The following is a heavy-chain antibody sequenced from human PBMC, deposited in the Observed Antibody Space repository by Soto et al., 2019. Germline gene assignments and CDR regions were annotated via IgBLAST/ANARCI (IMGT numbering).Heavy chain of an antibody. D-gene: IGHD2-21*02. V-gene: IGHV3-30*04. CDR3: ARRLTTTVTAMGY. J-gene: IGHJ4*02. CDR1: GFTFSSFA. Sequence: PGGSLRLSCKGSGFTFSSFAIQWVRQAPGKGLEWVAAISDDGTNKYTAESVKGRFTISRDNSRNTVSLQVNSLRIEDTAVYYCARRLTTTVTAMGYWGQGTPVTVSS. CDR2: ISDDGTNK.